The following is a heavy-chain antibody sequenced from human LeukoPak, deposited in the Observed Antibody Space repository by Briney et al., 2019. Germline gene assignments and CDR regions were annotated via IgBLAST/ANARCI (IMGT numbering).Heavy chain of an antibody. V-gene: IGHV3-23*01. J-gene: IGHJ4*02. CDR2: ISSAGDST. CDR3: ADFGSGSYIFDY. CDR1: EFTFSAYA. D-gene: IGHD3-10*01. Sequence: GGSLRLSCVASEFTFSAYAMSWVRQAPGKGPEWVSGISSAGDSTFYADSVKGRFTISRDNSKNTLYLQMNYVRVEDTAIYYCADFGSGSYIFDYWGQGTLVTVSS.